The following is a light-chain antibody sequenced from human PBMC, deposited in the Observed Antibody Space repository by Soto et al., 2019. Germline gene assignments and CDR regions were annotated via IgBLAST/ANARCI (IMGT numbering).Light chain of an antibody. CDR3: VLYMGTVLV. CDR1: SGSVLTSHY. V-gene: IGLV8-61*01. J-gene: IGLJ7*01. Sequence: QTVVTQEPSVSVSPGATVTLTCGLTSGSVLTSHYASWFQQTPGQAPRTLIYSTNTRPSGVPDRFSGSLLGNKAALTITGAQVDDESDYYCVLYMGTVLVFGGGTQLTVL. CDR2: STN.